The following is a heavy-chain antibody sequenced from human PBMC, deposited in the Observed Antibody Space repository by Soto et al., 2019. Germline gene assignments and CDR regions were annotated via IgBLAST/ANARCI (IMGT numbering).Heavy chain of an antibody. J-gene: IGHJ4*02. CDR1: GYKFTTYW. D-gene: IGHD4-17*01. CDR2: IYPDDSDS. Sequence: GESLKISCKGSGYKFTTYWIGWVRQMPGKGLEWMAIIYPDDSDSRYSPSFQGQVTISADKSISTAYLQWSSLKASDTAIYYCVATYGDYLDYWGQGTLVTVSS. V-gene: IGHV5-51*01. CDR3: VATYGDYLDY.